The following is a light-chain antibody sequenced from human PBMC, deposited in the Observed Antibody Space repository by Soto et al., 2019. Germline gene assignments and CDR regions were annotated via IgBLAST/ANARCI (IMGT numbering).Light chain of an antibody. Sequence: EIVMTQSPATLSVSPGERATLSFRAGQNIHTNLAWYQQKPGQAPRLLIYDASTRAAGIPARFIGSGSGTDFTLTISNLEPEDSAVYYCQQHLGRHTFGQGTKVDI. CDR3: QQHLGRHT. CDR2: DAS. J-gene: IGKJ1*01. V-gene: IGKV3D-15*01. CDR1: QNIHTN.